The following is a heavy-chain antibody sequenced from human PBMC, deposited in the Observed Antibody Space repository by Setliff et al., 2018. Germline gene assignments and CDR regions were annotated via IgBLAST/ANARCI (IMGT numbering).Heavy chain of an antibody. CDR2: TIPIFGST. V-gene: IGHV1-69*05. CDR1: GGTFSSYG. Sequence: SVKVSCKASGGTFSSYGISWVRQAPGQGLEWMGGTIPIFGSTNYAQKFQDRVTIITDESTSTAYMELRSLRTEDTAVYYCARGVGAMGDYWGQGTLVTVSS. CDR3: ARGVGAMGDY. D-gene: IGHD1-26*01. J-gene: IGHJ4*02.